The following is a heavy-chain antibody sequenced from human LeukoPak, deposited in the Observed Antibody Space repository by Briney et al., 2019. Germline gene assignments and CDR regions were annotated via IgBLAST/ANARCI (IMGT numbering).Heavy chain of an antibody. CDR2: ISYDGSNK. CDR1: GFTFSSYG. D-gene: IGHD3-10*01. CDR3: AKDEVLLWFGELDY. J-gene: IGHJ4*02. Sequence: GGSLRLSCAASGFTFSSYGMHWVRQAPGKGLEWVAVISYDGSNKYYADSVKGRFTISKDNSKNTLYLQMNSLRAEDTAVYYCAKDEVLLWFGELDYWGQGTLVTVSS. V-gene: IGHV3-30*18.